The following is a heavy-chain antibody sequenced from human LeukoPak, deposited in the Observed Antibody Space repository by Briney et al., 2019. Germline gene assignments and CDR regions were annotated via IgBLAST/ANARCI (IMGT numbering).Heavy chain of an antibody. CDR3: ARALYGDYYFDY. Sequence: SETLSLTCTVSGGSISSYYWSWIRQPPGKGQEWIGYIYYSGSTNYNPSLKSRVTISVDTSKNQFSLKLSSVTAADTPVYYCARALYGDYYFDYWGQGTLVTVSS. CDR2: IYYSGST. J-gene: IGHJ4*02. D-gene: IGHD4-17*01. CDR1: GGSISSYY. V-gene: IGHV4-59*01.